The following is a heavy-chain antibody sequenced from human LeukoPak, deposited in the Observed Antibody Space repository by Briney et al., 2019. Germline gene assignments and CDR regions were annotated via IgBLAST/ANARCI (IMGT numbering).Heavy chain of an antibody. Sequence: GESLKISCKGSGYRLTNYWIGWVRPVPGKGLEWMGIIYLGESDTRFSASFQGQVTSPADKSIRTAYRQWSSLKASDTAMYDCARWDSGYESDVLDYWGQGSLVTVSS. J-gene: IGHJ4*02. V-gene: IGHV5-51*01. CDR3: ARWDSGYESDVLDY. D-gene: IGHD5-12*01. CDR2: IYLGESDT. CDR1: GYRLTNYW.